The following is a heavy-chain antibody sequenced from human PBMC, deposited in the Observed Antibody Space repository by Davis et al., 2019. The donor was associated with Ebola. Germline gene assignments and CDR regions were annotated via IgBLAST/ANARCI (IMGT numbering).Heavy chain of an antibody. CDR3: AKGDNSGWYGVDY. CDR2: IKQDGSEK. CDR1: GFTFSDYA. J-gene: IGHJ4*02. D-gene: IGHD6-19*01. V-gene: IGHV3-7*01. Sequence: PGGSLRLSCSASGFTFSDYAMTWVRQAPGRGLEWVANIKQDGSEKYYVDSVKGRFTISRENSKATLDLQMNSLRAEDTAVYYCAKGDNSGWYGVDYWGQGTLVTVSS.